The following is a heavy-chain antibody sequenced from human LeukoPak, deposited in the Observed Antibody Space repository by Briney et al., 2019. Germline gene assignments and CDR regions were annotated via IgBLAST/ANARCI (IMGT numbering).Heavy chain of an antibody. CDR2: IKQDGSEK. V-gene: IGHV3-7*01. Sequence: PGGSLRLSCAASGFTFSSYWMSWVRQAPGKGLEWVANIKQDGSEKYYVDSVKGRFTISRDNAKNSLYLQMNSLRAEDTAVYYCASTNYYDSSGYYYDYWGQGTLVTVSS. CDR3: ASTNYYDSSGYYYDY. D-gene: IGHD3-22*01. J-gene: IGHJ4*02. CDR1: GFTFSSYW.